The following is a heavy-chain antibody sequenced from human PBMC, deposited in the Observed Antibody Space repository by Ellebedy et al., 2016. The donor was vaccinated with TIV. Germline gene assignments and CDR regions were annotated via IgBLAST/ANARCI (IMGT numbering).Heavy chain of an antibody. Sequence: SETLSLXXAISGGSFSGYYWSWIRQPPGKGLEWIGEINQSGSTSYNPSLKSRVTISVDTSKNQFSLKLSSVTAADTAVYFCARTPYDHGEYWLDPWGQGTLVTVSS. CDR2: INQSGST. CDR3: ARTPYDHGEYWLDP. CDR1: GGSFSGYY. D-gene: IGHD4/OR15-4a*01. V-gene: IGHV4-34*01. J-gene: IGHJ5*02.